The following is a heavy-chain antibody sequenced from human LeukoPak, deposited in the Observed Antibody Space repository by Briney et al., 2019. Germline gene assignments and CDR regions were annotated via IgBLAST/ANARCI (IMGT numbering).Heavy chain of an antibody. CDR3: VTRRGDGDYRPDN. J-gene: IGHJ4*02. CDR1: GGSFSGYY. Sequence: SETLSLTCAVYGGSFSGYYWSWIRQPPGKGLEWIGEINHSGSTNYNPSLKSRVTIYVDTSRNQFSLTLRSVTAADTSVYYCVTRRGDGDYRPDNWGQGTLVTVSS. V-gene: IGHV4-34*01. CDR2: INHSGST. D-gene: IGHD4-17*01.